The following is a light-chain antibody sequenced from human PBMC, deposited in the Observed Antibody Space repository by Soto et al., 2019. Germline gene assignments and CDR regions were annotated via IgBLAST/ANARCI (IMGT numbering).Light chain of an antibody. J-gene: IGLJ2*01. CDR3: SSYTSARGV. CDR2: EVT. Sequence: QSALTQPASVSGSPGQSITISCTGTSSDVGGYNFVSWYQQLPGKAPKLIIYEVTNRPSGVSNRFSGSKSGNTASLTISGLQAEDEADYYCSSYTSARGVFGGGTQLTVL. V-gene: IGLV2-14*01. CDR1: SSDVGGYNF.